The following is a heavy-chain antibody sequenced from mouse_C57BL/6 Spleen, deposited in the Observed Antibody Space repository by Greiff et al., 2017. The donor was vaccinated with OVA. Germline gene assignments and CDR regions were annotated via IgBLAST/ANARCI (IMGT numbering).Heavy chain of an antibody. CDR1: GFTFSDYG. J-gene: IGHJ4*01. CDR3: ARGGAYYSNPYAMDY. D-gene: IGHD2-5*01. CDR2: ISSGSSTI. Sequence: EVHLVESGGGLVKPGGSLKLSCAASGFTFSDYGMHWVRQAPEKGLEWVAYISSGSSTINYADTVKGRFTITRDNAKNTLFLQMTSLRSEDTAMYYCARGGAYYSNPYAMDYWGQGTSVTVSS. V-gene: IGHV5-17*01.